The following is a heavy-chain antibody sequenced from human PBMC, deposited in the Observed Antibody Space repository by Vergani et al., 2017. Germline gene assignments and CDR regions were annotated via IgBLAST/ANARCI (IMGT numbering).Heavy chain of an antibody. CDR3: ALIRRRAITGYDIFDF. D-gene: IGHD5-12*01. Sequence: QVTLGESGPALVKPSQTLTLTCPFSGFSILTSEMCVSWIRQPPGKALEWLALIDWKNNKYFNTSLKTRLTISKDASKNQVILTMTTMAPMDTATYYCALIRRRAITGYDIFDFWGQGSLVTVSS. J-gene: IGHJ4*02. CDR2: IDWKNNK. CDR1: GFSILTSEMC. V-gene: IGHV2-70*01.